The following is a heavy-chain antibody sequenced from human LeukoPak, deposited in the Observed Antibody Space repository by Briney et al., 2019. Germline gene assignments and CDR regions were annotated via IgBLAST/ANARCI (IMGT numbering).Heavy chain of an antibody. CDR1: GFTFSSYG. J-gene: IGHJ4*02. D-gene: IGHD6-6*01. CDR3: AKSFGSSSGY. CDR2: ISYDGSNK. Sequence: GGSLRLACPASGFTFSSYGMHWVRQAPGKGREWVAVISYDGSNKYYADSVKGRFTISRANSKHTLYLQMNSLRAEDTAVYYCAKSFGSSSGYWGQGTLVTVSS. V-gene: IGHV3-30*18.